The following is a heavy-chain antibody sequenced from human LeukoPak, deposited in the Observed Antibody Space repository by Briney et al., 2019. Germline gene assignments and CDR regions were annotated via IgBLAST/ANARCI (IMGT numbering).Heavy chain of an antibody. CDR3: ARVSGITIDY. D-gene: IGHD3-10*01. Sequence: SETLSLPCTVSGVSISTYLWSWIRQPPGKGLEWIGYIYYSGSTNYNPSLKSRVTISVDTSKNQFSLKLSSLTAADTAVYYCARVSGITIDYWGQGTLVTVSS. V-gene: IGHV4-59*01. CDR1: GVSISTYL. CDR2: IYYSGST. J-gene: IGHJ4*02.